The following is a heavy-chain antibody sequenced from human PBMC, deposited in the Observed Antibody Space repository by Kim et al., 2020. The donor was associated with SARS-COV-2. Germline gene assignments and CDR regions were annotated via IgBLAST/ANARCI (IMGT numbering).Heavy chain of an antibody. CDR1: GFTFGDYA. Sequence: GGSLRLSCTASGFTFGDYAMSWFRQAPGKGLEWVGFIRSKAYGGTTEYAASVKGRFTISRDDSKSIAYLQMNSLKTEDTAVYYCTRVWDVIVVVVAASVAYFDYWGQGTLVTVSS. V-gene: IGHV3-49*03. CDR3: TRVWDVIVVVVAASVAYFDY. J-gene: IGHJ4*02. CDR2: IRSKAYGGTT. D-gene: IGHD2-15*01.